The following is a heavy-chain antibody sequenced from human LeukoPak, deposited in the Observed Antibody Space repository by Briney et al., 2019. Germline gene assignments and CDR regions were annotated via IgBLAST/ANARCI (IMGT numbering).Heavy chain of an antibody. CDR1: GYTLTELS. CDR2: FDPEDGET. D-gene: IGHD6-13*01. V-gene: IGHV1-24*01. CDR3: ATGAPRKQQLVGAGFDY. Sequence: ASVKVSCKVSGYTLTELSMHWVRQAPGKGLEWMGGFDPEDGETIYAQKFQGRVTMTEDTSTDTAYMELSSLRSEDTAVYYCATGAPRKQQLVGAGFDYWGQGTLVTVSS. J-gene: IGHJ4*02.